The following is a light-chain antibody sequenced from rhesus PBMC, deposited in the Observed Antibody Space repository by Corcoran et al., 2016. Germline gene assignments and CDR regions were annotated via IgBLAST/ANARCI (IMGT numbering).Light chain of an antibody. J-gene: IGLJ1*01. CDR2: EVS. CDR3: SSYAGSGTYI. CDR1: SSDIGYYNA. Sequence: QAAPTQSPSESGSAGQSVTISCTGTSSDIGYYNAVSWYQQHPGKAPKLMIYEVSKRPSGVSDRFSGSKSGNTASLTISGLQAEDEADYYGSSYAGSGTYIFGAGTRLTVL. V-gene: IGLV2-19*02.